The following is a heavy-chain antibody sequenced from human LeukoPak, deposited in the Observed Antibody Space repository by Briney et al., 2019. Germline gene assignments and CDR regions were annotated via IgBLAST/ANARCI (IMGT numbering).Heavy chain of an antibody. CDR2: MSSSGNTL. D-gene: IGHD3-22*01. Sequence: PGGSLRLSCAASGFTFRSFEMNWVRQAPGKGLEWISYMSSSGNTLYYADSMKGRFTISRDNAKNSLFLQMNSLRAEDTAVYYCAKSVYDSSGYPHSDYYYYGMDVWGQGTTVTVSS. V-gene: IGHV3-48*03. CDR1: GFTFRSFE. J-gene: IGHJ6*02. CDR3: AKSVYDSSGYPHSDYYYYGMDV.